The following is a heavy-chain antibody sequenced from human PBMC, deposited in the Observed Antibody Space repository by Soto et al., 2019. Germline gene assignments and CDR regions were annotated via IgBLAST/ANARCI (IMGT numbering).Heavy chain of an antibody. CDR1: GFTFDSYA. CDR2: ISGSGGST. Sequence: GGSLILSCVASGFTFDSYAMNWIRQAPGKGLEWVSAISGSGGSTYYADSVKGRFTISRDNSKNTLYLQMNSLRAEDTAVYYCAKVMVKNWFDPWGQGTLVTVYS. J-gene: IGHJ5*02. CDR3: AKVMVKNWFDP. V-gene: IGHV3-23*01. D-gene: IGHD5-18*01.